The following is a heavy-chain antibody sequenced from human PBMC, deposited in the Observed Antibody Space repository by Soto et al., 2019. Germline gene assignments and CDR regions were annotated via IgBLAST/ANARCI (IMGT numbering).Heavy chain of an antibody. V-gene: IGHV3-64*01. J-gene: IGHJ2*01. CDR3: ASVFLIPYGSGSYPWYFDL. Sequence: EVQLVESGGGLVQPGGSLRLSCAASGFTFSSYAMHWVRQAPGKGLEYVSAISSNGGSTYYANSVKGRFTISRDNSKNTLYLQMGRLRAEDMAVYYGASVFLIPYGSGSYPWYFDLWGPGRLVTGCS. CDR1: GFTFSSYA. CDR2: ISSNGGST. D-gene: IGHD3-10*01.